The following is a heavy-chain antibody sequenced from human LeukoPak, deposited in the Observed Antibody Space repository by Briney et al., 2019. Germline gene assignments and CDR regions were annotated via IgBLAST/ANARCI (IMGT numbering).Heavy chain of an antibody. CDR3: ARGFQEGYFDY. V-gene: IGHV3-13*01. CDR1: GFTFSNYD. CDR2: IGTAGDS. J-gene: IGHJ4*02. Sequence: GGSLRLSCAASGFTFSNYDMFWVRQATGEGLEWVSAIGTAGDSYYPGSLKGRFTISRENAKNSLYLQMNNLRAGDTAVYHCARGFQEGYFDYWGQGTLVTVSS.